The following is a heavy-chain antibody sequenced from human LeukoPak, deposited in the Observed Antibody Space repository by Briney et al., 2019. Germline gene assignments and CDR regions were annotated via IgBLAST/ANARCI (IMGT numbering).Heavy chain of an antibody. CDR2: IIPIFGTA. CDR1: GGTFSSYA. Sequence: SVKVSCKASGGTFSSYAISWVRQAPGQGLEWMGGIIPIFGTANYAQKFQGRVTITADESTSTAYMELSSLRSEDTAVYYCARIPNYYGSGSYFDYWGQGTLVTVSS. D-gene: IGHD3-10*01. CDR3: ARIPNYYGSGSYFDY. V-gene: IGHV1-69*13. J-gene: IGHJ4*02.